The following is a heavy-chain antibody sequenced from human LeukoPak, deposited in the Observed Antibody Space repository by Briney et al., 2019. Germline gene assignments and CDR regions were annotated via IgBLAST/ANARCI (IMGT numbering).Heavy chain of an antibody. J-gene: IGHJ4*02. V-gene: IGHV4-34*01. Sequence: SETLSLTCAVYGGSFSGYYWSWIRQPPGKGLEWIGEINHSGSTNYNPSLKSRVTISVDTSKNQFSLKLSSVAAADTAVYYCARGSITMVRGVISYWGQGTLVTVSS. D-gene: IGHD3-10*01. CDR3: ARGSITMVRGVISY. CDR2: INHSGST. CDR1: GGSFSGYY.